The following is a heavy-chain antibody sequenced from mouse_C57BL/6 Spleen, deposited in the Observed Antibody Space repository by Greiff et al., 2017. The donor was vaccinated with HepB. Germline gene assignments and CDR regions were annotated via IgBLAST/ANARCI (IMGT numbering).Heavy chain of an antibody. Sequence: VQRVESGPGLVAPSQSLSITCTVSGFSLTSYGVDWVRQSPGKGLEWLGVIWGVGSTNYNSALKSRLSISKDNSKSQVFLKMNSLQTDDTAMYYCASEGGSSYRFAYWGQGTLVTVSA. D-gene: IGHD1-1*01. V-gene: IGHV2-6*01. CDR2: IWGVGST. CDR3: ASEGGSSYRFAY. CDR1: GFSLTSYG. J-gene: IGHJ3*01.